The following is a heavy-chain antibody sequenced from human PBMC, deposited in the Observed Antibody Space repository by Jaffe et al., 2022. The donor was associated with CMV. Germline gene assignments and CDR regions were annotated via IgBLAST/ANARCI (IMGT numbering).Heavy chain of an antibody. CDR1: GFAFSDYS. J-gene: IGHJ1*01. D-gene: IGHD3-22*01. V-gene: IGHV3-11*06. CDR2: ISSRSTYT. CDR3: ARDYYDTTGFMSAFFQH. Sequence: QVQLVESGGGLVKPGGSLRLSCAASGFAFSDYSMNWIRQAPGKGLEWISYISSRSTYTNYADSVKGRFTISRDNAKNSLSLQLNSLRAEDTAVYYCARDYYDTTGFMSAFFQHWGQGSLVTVSS.